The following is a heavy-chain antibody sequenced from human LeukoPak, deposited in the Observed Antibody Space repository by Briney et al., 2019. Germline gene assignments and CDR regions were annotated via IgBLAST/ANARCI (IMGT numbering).Heavy chain of an antibody. CDR2: INHSGST. CDR1: GGSFSGYY. V-gene: IGHV4-34*01. J-gene: IGHJ4*02. D-gene: IGHD5-18*01. Sequence: SETLSLTCAVYGGSFSGYYWRWISQPPAKGLEWIGEINHSGSTNYNPSLKSRVTISVDTSKNQFCLKLSSVTAADTAVYYCARRGGYSYGNFDYWGQGNLVTVSS. CDR3: ARRGGYSYGNFDY.